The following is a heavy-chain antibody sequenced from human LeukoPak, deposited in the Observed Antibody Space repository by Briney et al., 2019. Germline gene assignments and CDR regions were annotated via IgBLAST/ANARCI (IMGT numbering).Heavy chain of an antibody. CDR3: ARDFHVHLYDIGGYSY. CDR2: IRSTANGYAT. V-gene: IGHV3-73*01. Sequence: GGSLRLSCAASGFTFSGSALHWVRQASGKGLEWVGRIRSTANGYATAYAASVKGRFTISRDDSKNTAYLQMNSLRAEDTAVYFCARDFHVHLYDIGGYSYWGQGTLVTVSS. D-gene: IGHD3-22*01. CDR1: GFTFSGSA. J-gene: IGHJ4*02.